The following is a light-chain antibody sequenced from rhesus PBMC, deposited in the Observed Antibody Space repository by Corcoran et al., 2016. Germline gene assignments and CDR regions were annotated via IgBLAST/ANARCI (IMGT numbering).Light chain of an antibody. CDR3: RQYDSWNS. J-gene: IGKJ2*01. V-gene: IGKV3-24*04. CDR1: HSVASN. CDR2: DAS. Sequence: ETVVTQSPATLPLSPGERATPSCRASHSVASNLARYQQKPGPAPKLLIFDASTRATGIPDRFSGSGSGTEFTLTIRSLEPEDVGVYYCRQYDSWNSFGKGTKVEIK.